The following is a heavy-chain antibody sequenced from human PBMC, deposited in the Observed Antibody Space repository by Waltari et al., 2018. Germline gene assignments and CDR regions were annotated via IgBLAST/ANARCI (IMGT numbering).Heavy chain of an antibody. D-gene: IGHD2-21*01. Sequence: QLPLQESGPGLVKPSETLSLTCPVSGGSLSSSSYYWGWIRQPPGTGLEWIGSIYYSGSTYYNPSLKSRVTISVDKSKNQFSLKLSSVTAADTVVYYCAREVGERVVIAIPDYWGQGTLVTVSS. J-gene: IGHJ4*02. CDR1: GGSLSSSSYY. CDR3: AREVGERVVIAIPDY. CDR2: IYYSGST. V-gene: IGHV4-39*07.